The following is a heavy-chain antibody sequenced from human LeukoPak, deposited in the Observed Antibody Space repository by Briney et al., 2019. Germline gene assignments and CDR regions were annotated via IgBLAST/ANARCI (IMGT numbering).Heavy chain of an antibody. CDR3: ATSSRASSGYSSL. V-gene: IGHV3-23*01. CDR2: ISGSGGST. J-gene: IGHJ4*02. CDR1: GFTFSSYA. D-gene: IGHD3-22*01. Sequence: GGSLRLSCAASGFTFSSYAMSWVRQAPGKGLEWASSISGSGGSTYYADSVKGRFTISRDNSKNTLYLQMNSLRAEDTAVYYCATSSRASSGYSSLWGQGTLVTVSS.